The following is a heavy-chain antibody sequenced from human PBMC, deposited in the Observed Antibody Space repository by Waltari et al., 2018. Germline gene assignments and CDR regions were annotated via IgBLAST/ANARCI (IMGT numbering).Heavy chain of an antibody. D-gene: IGHD1-26*01. Sequence: EVQLVESGGGLIQPGGSLRLSCAASAFSVSSNDMTWVRQAPGKGLEWLSIVTSDDKTYYADSVKGRFTISRDNSKNTLYLEMNSLTAEDTAVYYCARDKGVEPTTRFDYWGQGTLVTVSS. CDR2: VTSDDKT. CDR3: ARDKGVEPTTRFDY. CDR1: AFSVSSND. V-gene: IGHV3-53*01. J-gene: IGHJ4*02.